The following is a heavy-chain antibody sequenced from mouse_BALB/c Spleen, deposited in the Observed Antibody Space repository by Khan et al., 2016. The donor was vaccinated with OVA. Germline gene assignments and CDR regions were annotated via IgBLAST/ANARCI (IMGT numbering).Heavy chain of an antibody. CDR1: GFTFSTYG. J-gene: IGHJ3*01. V-gene: IGHV5-6*01. CDR2: VSTGGHFP. Sequence: EVQLVESGGDVMKPGGSLKLSCAASGFTFSTYGMPWVRQTPDKRLEWVATVSTGGHFPYYPDTVKGRFTISRDNAKKTLYLQMSSLKSEDTAMFYCARLAYYYDSEGFAYWGQGTLVTVSA. CDR3: ARLAYYYDSEGFAY. D-gene: IGHD1-1*01.